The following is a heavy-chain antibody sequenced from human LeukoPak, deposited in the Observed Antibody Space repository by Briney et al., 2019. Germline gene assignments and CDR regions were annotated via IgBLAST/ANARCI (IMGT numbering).Heavy chain of an antibody. CDR3: ARADYDFWSGSISSFDY. J-gene: IGHJ4*02. Sequence: GASVKVSCKASGYTFTSYGIIWVRQAPGQGLEWMGWISAYNGNTNYAQKLQGRVTMTTDTSTSTAYMELRSLRSDDTAVYYCARADYDFWSGSISSFDYWGQGTLVTVSS. CDR1: GYTFTSYG. V-gene: IGHV1-18*01. D-gene: IGHD3-3*01. CDR2: ISAYNGNT.